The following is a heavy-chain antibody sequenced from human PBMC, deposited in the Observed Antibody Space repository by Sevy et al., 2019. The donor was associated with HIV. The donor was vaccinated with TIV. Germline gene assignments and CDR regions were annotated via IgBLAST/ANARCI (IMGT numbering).Heavy chain of an antibody. Sequence: GGSLRLSVTAPGFFFSSYRMDWVRQAPGKGREWVSYIISSGSTIYFAASVKGRFTISRDNAKNSLYLQMNSLRAEDTAVYYCARRNYDFWSGNYTHYYYYMDVWGKGTTVTVSS. V-gene: IGHV3-48*01. CDR3: ARRNYDFWSGNYTHYYYYMDV. J-gene: IGHJ6*03. D-gene: IGHD3-3*01. CDR2: IISSGSTI. CDR1: GFFFSSYR.